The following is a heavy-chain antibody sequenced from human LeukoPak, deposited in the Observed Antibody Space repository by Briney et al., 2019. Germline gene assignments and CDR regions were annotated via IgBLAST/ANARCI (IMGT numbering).Heavy chain of an antibody. Sequence: TGVSLRLSCAASGFTFSNAWMSRVRQAPGKGLEWVGRIKSKTDGGTTDYAAPVKGRFTISRDDSKNTLYMQMNRLKTEDTAVYYCITDPSRYHYDGSDYYWGQGTLVTVSS. CDR2: IKSKTDGGTT. CDR3: ITDPSRYHYDGSDYY. D-gene: IGHD3-22*01. V-gene: IGHV3-15*01. J-gene: IGHJ4*02. CDR1: GFTFSNAW.